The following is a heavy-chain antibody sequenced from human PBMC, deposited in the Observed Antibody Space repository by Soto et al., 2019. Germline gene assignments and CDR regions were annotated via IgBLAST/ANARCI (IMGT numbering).Heavy chain of an antibody. J-gene: IGHJ6*02. D-gene: IGHD3-10*01. CDR1: GYTFTTYG. V-gene: IGHV1-18*01. CDR3: TREGSAPYYYYAMDA. CDR2: INTHNGNT. Sequence: EASVKVSCKASGYTFTTYGISWVRQAPGEGLEWLGWINTHNGNTNYAQNLQGRVFMTADTSTNTAYMELRSLRSDDTAIYYCTREGSAPYYYYAMDAWGQGTTVT.